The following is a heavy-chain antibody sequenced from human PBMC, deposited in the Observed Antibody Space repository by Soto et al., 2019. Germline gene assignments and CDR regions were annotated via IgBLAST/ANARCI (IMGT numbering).Heavy chain of an antibody. CDR2: IWYDGSNK. Sequence: GGSLRLSCAASGFTFSSYGMHWVRQAQGKGLEWVAVIWYDGSNKYYADSVKGRFTISRDNSKNTLYLQMNSLRAEDTAVYYCARARYIVGGMDVWGQGTTVTVSS. CDR3: ARARYIVGGMDV. CDR1: GFTFSSYG. D-gene: IGHD1-26*01. V-gene: IGHV3-33*01. J-gene: IGHJ6*02.